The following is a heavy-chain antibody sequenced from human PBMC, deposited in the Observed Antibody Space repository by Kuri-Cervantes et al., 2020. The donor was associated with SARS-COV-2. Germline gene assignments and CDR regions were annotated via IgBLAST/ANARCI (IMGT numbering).Heavy chain of an antibody. D-gene: IGHD2-8*02. CDR3: ARGGGIVLVVYALAFDI. CDR2: LYYSGSS. Sequence: GSLRLSCTVSGGSISSYYWSWIRQPPGKGLEWIGYLYYSGSSNYNPSLKSRVTISVDTSENQLSLKLSSVTAADTAVYYCARGGGIVLVVYALAFDIWGQGTMVTVSS. V-gene: IGHV4-59*12. CDR1: GGSISSYY. J-gene: IGHJ3*02.